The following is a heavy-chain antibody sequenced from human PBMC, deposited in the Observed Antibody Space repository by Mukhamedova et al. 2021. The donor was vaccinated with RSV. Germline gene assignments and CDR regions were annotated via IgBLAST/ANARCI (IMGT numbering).Heavy chain of an antibody. D-gene: IGHD4-17*01. CDR2: ISSSSSYI. CDR3: ARETFDYASMGS. J-gene: IGHJ5*02. Sequence: VRQAPGKGLEWVSSISSSSSYIYYADSVKGRFTISRDNAKNSLYLQMNSLRAEDTAVYYCARETFDYASMGSWGQGTLVTVSS. V-gene: IGHV3-21*01.